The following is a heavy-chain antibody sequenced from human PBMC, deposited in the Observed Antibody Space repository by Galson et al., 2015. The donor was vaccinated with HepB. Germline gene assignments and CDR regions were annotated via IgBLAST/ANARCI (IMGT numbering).Heavy chain of an antibody. CDR2: ISGSGGST. D-gene: IGHD3-9*01. J-gene: IGHJ3*02. V-gene: IGHV3-23*01. Sequence: SLRLSCAASGFTFSSYAMSWVRQAPGKGLEWVSAISGSGGSTYYADSVKGRFTISRDNSKNTLYLQMNSLRAEDTAVYYCAKALLVNYDILTGYRPYDAFDIWGQGTMVTVSS. CDR3: AKALLVNYDILTGYRPYDAFDI. CDR1: GFTFSSYA.